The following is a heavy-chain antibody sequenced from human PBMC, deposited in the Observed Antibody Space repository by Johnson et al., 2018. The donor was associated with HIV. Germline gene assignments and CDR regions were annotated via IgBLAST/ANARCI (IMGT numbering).Heavy chain of an antibody. Sequence: VQLVESGGGLVQPGGSLRLSCAASGFTFCSYDMHWVRQATGKGLEWVSAIGTAGDTYYPGSVKGRFTISRENAKNSLYLQMNSLRAGDTAVYYCARGSSYDYDSSGYAFDIWGQGTMVTVSS. CDR3: ARGSSYDYDSSGYAFDI. CDR1: GFTFCSYD. D-gene: IGHD3-22*01. CDR2: IGTAGDT. V-gene: IGHV3-13*01. J-gene: IGHJ3*02.